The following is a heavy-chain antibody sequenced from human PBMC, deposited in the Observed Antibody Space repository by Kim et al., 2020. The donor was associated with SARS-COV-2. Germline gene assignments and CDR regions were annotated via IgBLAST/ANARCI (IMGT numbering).Heavy chain of an antibody. Sequence: GGSLRLSCAASGFTFSSYGMHWVRQAPGKGLEWVAVISYDGSIKYYADSVKGQFTISRDNSKNTLYLQMNSLRAEDTAVYYCARDGSGYSSGWAYYYYGMDVWGQGTTVTVSS. CDR3: ARDGSGYSSGWAYYYYGMDV. CDR2: ISYDGSIK. J-gene: IGHJ6*02. CDR1: GFTFSSYG. V-gene: IGHV3-33*05. D-gene: IGHD6-19*01.